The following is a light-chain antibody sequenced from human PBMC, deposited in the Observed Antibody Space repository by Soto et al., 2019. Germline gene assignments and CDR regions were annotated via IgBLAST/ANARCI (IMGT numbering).Light chain of an antibody. V-gene: IGLV2-14*03. J-gene: IGLJ1*01. CDR3: SSYSTITLEV. Sequence: QSVLTQPASVSGSPGQSITISCTGTSSDIGGYNYVSWYQQHPGKAPKLMIFDVTNRPSGVSDRFSGSKSGNTASLTISGLQAEDEADYYCSSYSTITLEVFGAGTKVTVL. CDR2: DVT. CDR1: SSDIGGYNY.